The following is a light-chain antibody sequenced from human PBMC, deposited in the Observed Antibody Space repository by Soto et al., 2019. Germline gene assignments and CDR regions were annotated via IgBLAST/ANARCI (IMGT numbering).Light chain of an antibody. CDR1: SSDVGGYNY. CDR2: DVS. J-gene: IGLJ2*01. Sequence: QSALTQPRSVSGSPGQSVTISCTGTSSDVGGYNYVSWYQQHPGKAPKLMIYDVSKRPSGVPDRFSGSKSGNTASLTISGLQAEDGADYYCCSYAGSYTLVFGGGTEVTVL. CDR3: CSYAGSYTLV. V-gene: IGLV2-11*01.